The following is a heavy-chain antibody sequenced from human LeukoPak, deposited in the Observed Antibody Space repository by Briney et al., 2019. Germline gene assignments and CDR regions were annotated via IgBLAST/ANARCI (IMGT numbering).Heavy chain of an antibody. Sequence: ASVKVSCKASGYTSTSYYMHWVRQAPGQGLEWMGIINPSGGSTSYAQKFQGRVTMTRDTSTSTVYMELSSLRSEDTAVYYCARDTPHYYDSSGDDAFDIWGQGTMVTVSS. J-gene: IGHJ3*02. CDR1: GYTSTSYY. V-gene: IGHV1-46*01. CDR3: ARDTPHYYDSSGDDAFDI. D-gene: IGHD3-22*01. CDR2: INPSGGST.